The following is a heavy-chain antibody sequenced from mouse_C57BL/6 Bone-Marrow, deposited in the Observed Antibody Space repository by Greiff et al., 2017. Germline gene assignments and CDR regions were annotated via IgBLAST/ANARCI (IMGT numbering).Heavy chain of an antibody. J-gene: IGHJ1*03. D-gene: IGHD1-1*01. V-gene: IGHV14-2*01. CDR2: IDPEDGET. CDR3: APSYYGSSYWYFDV. Sequence: VQLQQSGAELVKPGASVKLSCTASGFNIKDYYMHWVKQRTEQGLEWIGRIDPEDGETKYATKFQGKATITADTTSNTAYLQLSSLTSEDTAVYYCAPSYYGSSYWYFDVWGTGTTVTVSS. CDR1: GFNIKDYY.